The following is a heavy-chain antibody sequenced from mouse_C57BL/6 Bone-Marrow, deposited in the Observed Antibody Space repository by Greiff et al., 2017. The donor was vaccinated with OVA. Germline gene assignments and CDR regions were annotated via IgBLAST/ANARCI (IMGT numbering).Heavy chain of an antibody. CDR2: IHPNSGST. D-gene: IGHD2-1*01. V-gene: IGHV1-64*01. CDR1: GYTFTSYW. CDR3: ARAGDYYGNYAWFAY. Sequence: QVQLQQPGAELVKPGASVKLSCKASGYTFTSYWMHWVKQRPGQGLEWIGMIHPNSGSTNYNEKFKSKATLTVDKSSSTAYMQLSSLTSEDSAVYYCARAGDYYGNYAWFAYWGQGTLVTVSA. J-gene: IGHJ3*01.